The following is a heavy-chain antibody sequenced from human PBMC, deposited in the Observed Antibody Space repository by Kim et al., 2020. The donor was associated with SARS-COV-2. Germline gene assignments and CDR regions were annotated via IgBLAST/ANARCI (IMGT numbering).Heavy chain of an antibody. CDR1: GFTFDDYA. D-gene: IGHD3-10*01. V-gene: IGHV3-9*01. CDR3: AKDAVWGAGSYGHALDI. CDR2: ISWNSGSI. Sequence: GGSLRLSCAASGFTFDDYAMHWVRQAPGKGLEWVSGISWNSGSIGYADSVQGRFTISRDNAKNSLYLQMNSPRAEDTALYYCAKDAVWGAGSYGHALDIWGQGTMVTVSS. J-gene: IGHJ3*02.